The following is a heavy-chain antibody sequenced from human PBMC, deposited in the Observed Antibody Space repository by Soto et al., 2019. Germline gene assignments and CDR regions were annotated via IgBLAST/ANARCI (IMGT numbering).Heavy chain of an antibody. CDR3: ARDRYGDYYAY. CDR1: GASLSSGGYY. CDR2: IYFDGMT. J-gene: IGHJ4*02. V-gene: IGHV4-31*03. D-gene: IGHD3-22*01. Sequence: QVQLLESGPGLVKPSQTLSLSCIVSGASLSSGGYYWNWIRQHPGKGLEWIGYIYFDGMTYYNPSLEXRXTXSXXASNNPSSRHLSSVTAADTAVYYCARDRYGDYYAYWGQGILVTVSS.